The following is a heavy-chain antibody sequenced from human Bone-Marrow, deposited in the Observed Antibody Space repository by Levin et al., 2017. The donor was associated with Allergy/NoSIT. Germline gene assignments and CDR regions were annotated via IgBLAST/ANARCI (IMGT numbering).Heavy chain of an antibody. J-gene: IGHJ3*01. CDR3: ATQAAGPDAFDV. D-gene: IGHD6-13*01. CDR2: IYPDDSDT. V-gene: IGHV5-51*01. Sequence: PGGSLRLSCKDSGDIFSNYWVAWVRQMPGKGLEWMGSIYPDDSDTRYSPSFQGQVTISVDKSISTAYLQWNSLKASDTAMYYCATQAAGPDAFDVWGQGTMVTVSS. CDR1: GDIFSNYW.